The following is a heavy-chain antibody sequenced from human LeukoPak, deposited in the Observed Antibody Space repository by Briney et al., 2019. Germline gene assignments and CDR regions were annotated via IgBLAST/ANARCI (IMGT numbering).Heavy chain of an antibody. V-gene: IGHV1-2*02. CDR2: INPNSGGT. J-gene: IGHJ6*03. CDR1: GYTFTDYY. Sequence: ASVKVSCKASGYTFTDYYMHWVRQAPGQGLEGMGWINPNSGGTNYAQKFQGSVTMTRDTSISTAYMELSRLRSDDTAVYYCATRYCSGGSCPNYYYYYINVWGKGTTVTISS. D-gene: IGHD2-15*01. CDR3: ATRYCSGGSCPNYYYYYINV.